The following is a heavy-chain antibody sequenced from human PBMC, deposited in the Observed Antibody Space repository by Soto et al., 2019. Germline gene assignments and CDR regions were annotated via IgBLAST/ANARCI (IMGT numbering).Heavy chain of an antibody. CDR3: ARQYYYDSSGYYWFDP. J-gene: IGHJ5*02. CDR1: GYTFTSYD. Sequence: ASVKVSCKASGYTFTSYDINWVRQATGQGLEWMGWMNPNSGNTGYAQKFQGRVTMTRNTSISTAYMELSSLRSEDTAVYYCARQYYYDSSGYYWFDPWGQGTLVTVS. D-gene: IGHD3-22*01. CDR2: MNPNSGNT. V-gene: IGHV1-8*01.